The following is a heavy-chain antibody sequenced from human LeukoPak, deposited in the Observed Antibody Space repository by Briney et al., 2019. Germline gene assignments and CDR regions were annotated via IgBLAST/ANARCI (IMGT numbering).Heavy chain of an antibody. D-gene: IGHD3-9*01. CDR2: IYTSGST. CDR3: AREYDILTGYAFDI. Sequence: SETLSLTCTVSGGSISSYYRSWIRQPAGKGLEWIGRIYTSGSTNYNPSLKSRVTMSVDTSKNQFSLKLSSVTAADTAVYYCAREYDILTGYAFDIWGQGTMVTVSS. V-gene: IGHV4-4*07. CDR1: GGSISSYY. J-gene: IGHJ3*02.